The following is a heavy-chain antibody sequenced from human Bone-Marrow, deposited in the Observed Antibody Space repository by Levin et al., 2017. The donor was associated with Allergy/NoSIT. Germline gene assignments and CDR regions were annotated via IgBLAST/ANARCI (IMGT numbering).Heavy chain of an antibody. Sequence: ASVKVSCKSSGYTFTGYYLHWVRQAPGQGLEWMGRIDPNSGGTNYAQKFRGRVTMTGDTSISTAYMELSRLTSDDTAVYYCARDLSWPPGQPTPLEFWGQGTLVTVS. J-gene: IGHJ4*02. CDR3: ARDLSWPPGQPTPLEF. CDR2: IDPNSGGT. D-gene: IGHD2/OR15-2a*01. V-gene: IGHV1-2*06. CDR1: GYTFTGYY.